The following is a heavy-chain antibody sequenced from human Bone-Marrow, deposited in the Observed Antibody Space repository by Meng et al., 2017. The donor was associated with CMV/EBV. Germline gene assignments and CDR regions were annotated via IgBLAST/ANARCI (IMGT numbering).Heavy chain of an antibody. D-gene: IGHD3-10*01. Sequence: ASVKVSCKASGYTFTSYDINWVRQATGQGLEWMGWINPNSGGTNYAQKFQGRVTMTRDTSINTAYLQWSSLKASDTAIYYCARYYYGSGTAYWFDPWGQGTLVTVSS. V-gene: IGHV1-2*02. CDR3: ARYYYGSGTAYWFDP. J-gene: IGHJ5*02. CDR1: GYTFTSYD. CDR2: INPNSGGT.